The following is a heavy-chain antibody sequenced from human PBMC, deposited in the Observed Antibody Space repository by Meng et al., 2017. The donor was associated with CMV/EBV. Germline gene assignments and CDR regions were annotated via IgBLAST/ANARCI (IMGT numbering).Heavy chain of an antibody. CDR2: IYYSGST. Sequence: ESLKISCAASGFTFSDYYMSWIRQPPGKGLEWIGYIYYSGSTNYNPSLKSRVTISVDTSKNEFSLKLSSVTAADTAVYYCASRYYGMDVWGQGTTVTVSS. V-gene: IGHV4-59*01. J-gene: IGHJ6*02. CDR3: ASRYYGMDV. CDR1: GFTFSDYY.